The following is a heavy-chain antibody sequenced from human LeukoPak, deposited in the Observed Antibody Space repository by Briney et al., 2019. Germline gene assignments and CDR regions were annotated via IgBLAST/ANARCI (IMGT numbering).Heavy chain of an antibody. CDR2: INHSGST. D-gene: IGHD4-17*01. J-gene: IGHJ4*02. CDR1: GGSFSGDY. V-gene: IGHV4-34*01. Sequence: PETLSLTWAVYGGSFSGDYWSWIRQPPGKGLEWIGEINHSGSTNYNPSLKSRVTISVDTSKNQFSLKLSSVTAADTAVYYCAYGGDYWGQGTLVTVSS. CDR3: AYGGDY.